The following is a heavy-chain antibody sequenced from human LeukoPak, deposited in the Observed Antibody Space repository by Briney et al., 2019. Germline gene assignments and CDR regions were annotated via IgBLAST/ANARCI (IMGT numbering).Heavy chain of an antibody. D-gene: IGHD6-6*01. CDR3: ASSVGSSSGNWFDP. J-gene: IGHJ5*02. CDR1: GGSFSGYY. V-gene: IGHV4-34*01. CDR2: INHSGST. Sequence: SETLSLTCAVYGGSFSGYYWSWIRQPTGKGLEWIGEINHSGSTNYNPSLKSRVTISVDTSKNQFSLKLSSVTAADTAVYYCASSVGSSSGNWFDPWGQGTLVTVSS.